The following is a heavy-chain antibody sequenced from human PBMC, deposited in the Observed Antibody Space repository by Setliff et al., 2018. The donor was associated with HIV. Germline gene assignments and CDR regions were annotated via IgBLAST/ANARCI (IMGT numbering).Heavy chain of an antibody. CDR1: GYTFTNYA. Sequence: ASVKVSCKASGYTFTNYAMHWGRQAPGQRLEWMGWINAGNGNTKYSQEFQGRVTITRDTSASTAYMELSSLRSEETAVYYCARAYNIWSDYTYYYSYFMGVWGKGTAVTVSS. D-gene: IGHD3-3*01. CDR3: ARAYNIWSDYTYYYSYFMGV. CDR2: INAGNGNT. V-gene: IGHV1-3*01. J-gene: IGHJ6*03.